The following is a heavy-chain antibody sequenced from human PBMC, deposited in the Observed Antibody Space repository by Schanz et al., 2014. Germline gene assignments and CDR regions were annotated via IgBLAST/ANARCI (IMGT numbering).Heavy chain of an antibody. V-gene: IGHV1-46*03. CDR2: VNPSVRGT. J-gene: IGHJ4*02. D-gene: IGHD3-22*01. CDR1: GYTLSAYS. Sequence: QVQLVQSGTQVKKPGASVKVSCKASGYTLSAYSLHWVRQAPGQGLEWMGIVNPSVRGTHFAREFQGRVTVTSDTSTSTVYMELSGLRSEDTAVYYCAGAFDSSGYYVDYCGQGTLVTVSS. CDR3: AGAFDSSGYYVDY.